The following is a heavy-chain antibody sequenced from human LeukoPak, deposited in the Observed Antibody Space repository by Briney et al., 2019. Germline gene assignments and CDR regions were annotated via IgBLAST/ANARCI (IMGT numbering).Heavy chain of an antibody. CDR3: ARDQDYYGSAQKSYYYYYGMDV. CDR1: GYTFTGYY. D-gene: IGHD3-10*01. CDR2: INPSGGST. Sequence: GASVKVSCKTSGYTFTGYYMHWVRQAPGQGLEWMGIINPSGGSTNYAQKLQGRVTMTTDTSTSTAYMELRSLRSDDTAVYYCARDQDYYGSAQKSYYYYYGMDVWGQGTTVTVSS. J-gene: IGHJ6*02. V-gene: IGHV1-46*01.